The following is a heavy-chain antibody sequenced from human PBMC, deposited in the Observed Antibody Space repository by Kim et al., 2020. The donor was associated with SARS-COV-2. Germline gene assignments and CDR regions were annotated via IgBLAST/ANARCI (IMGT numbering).Heavy chain of an antibody. J-gene: IGHJ4*02. V-gene: IGHV4-39*01. CDR1: GGSISSSGYY. CDR2: IYYSGST. D-gene: IGHD5-18*01. CDR3: ARHLYQGYSYGYRDY. Sequence: SETLSLTCTVSGGSISSSGYYWGWIRQPPGKGLEWIGSIYYSGSTYNNPSLKSRVTISVDTSKNQFSLKLSSVTAADTAVYYCARHLYQGYSYGYRDYWGQGTLVTVSS.